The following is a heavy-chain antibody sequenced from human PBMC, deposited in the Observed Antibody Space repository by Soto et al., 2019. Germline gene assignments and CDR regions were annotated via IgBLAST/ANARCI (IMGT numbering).Heavy chain of an antibody. Sequence: TPSPTCPFSGCSISCICHHLGCVRQPPGKGLEWIASISYSGNTYYNPSLKSRVTISVDSSKNQSSLRLSSMTATDTAVYYCARPLARKSSSSSFEYWGQGILVTVSS. CDR3: ARPLARKSSSSSFEY. CDR1: GCSISCICHH. D-gene: IGHD6-6*01. V-gene: IGHV4-39*01. J-gene: IGHJ4*02. CDR2: ISYSGNT.